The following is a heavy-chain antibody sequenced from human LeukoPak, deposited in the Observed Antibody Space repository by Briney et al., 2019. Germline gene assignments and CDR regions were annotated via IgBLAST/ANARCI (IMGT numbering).Heavy chain of an antibody. D-gene: IGHD2-8*01. Sequence: GGSLRLSCAASGFTFSSYAMRWVRQAPGKGLEWVAVISYDGSNKYYADSVKGRFTISRVNSKNTLYLQMNSLRAEDTAVYYCARDRCTNGVCNYFDYWGQGTLVTVSS. CDR1: GFTFSSYA. V-gene: IGHV3-30-3*01. CDR3: ARDRCTNGVCNYFDY. CDR2: ISYDGSNK. J-gene: IGHJ4*02.